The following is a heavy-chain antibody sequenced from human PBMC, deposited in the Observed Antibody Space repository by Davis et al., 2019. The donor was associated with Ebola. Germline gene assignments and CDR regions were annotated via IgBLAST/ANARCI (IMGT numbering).Heavy chain of an antibody. CDR1: GGSISSGDYY. Sequence: MPSETLSLTCTVSGGSISSGDYYWSWIRQPPGKGLEWIGYIYYSGSTYYNPSLKSRVTISVDTSKNQFSLKLSSVTAADTAVYYWARGRGYCSGGSCDGTPRFDYWGKGTLVTVSS. V-gene: IGHV4-30-4*01. D-gene: IGHD2-15*01. J-gene: IGHJ4*02. CDR2: IYYSGST. CDR3: ARGRGYCSGGSCDGTPRFDY.